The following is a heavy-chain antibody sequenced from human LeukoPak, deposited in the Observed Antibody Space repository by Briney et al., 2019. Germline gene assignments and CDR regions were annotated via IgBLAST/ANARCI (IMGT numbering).Heavy chain of an antibody. J-gene: IGHJ4*02. V-gene: IGHV3-43*02. CDR2: ISGDGGST. D-gene: IGHD3-16*02. CDR3: ANGDYDYVWGSYRYSHEFDY. Sequence: GGSLRLSCAASGFTFDDYAMHWVRQAPGKGLEWVSLISGDGGSTYYADSVKGRFTISRDNSKNSLYLQMNSLRTEDTALYYCANGDYDYVWGSYRYSHEFDYWGQGTLVTVSS. CDR1: GFTFDDYA.